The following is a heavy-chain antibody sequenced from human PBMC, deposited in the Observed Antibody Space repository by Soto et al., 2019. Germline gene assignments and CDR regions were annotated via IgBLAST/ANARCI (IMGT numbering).Heavy chain of an antibody. CDR1: GGSISSYY. J-gene: IGHJ4*02. CDR3: ARNNNDFWSGYFVY. CDR2: IYYSGST. V-gene: IGHV4-59*01. D-gene: IGHD3-3*01. Sequence: SDTLSLTCTVSGGSISSYYWSWIRQPPGKGLEWIGYIYYSGSTNYNPSLKSRVTISVDTSKNQFSLKLSSVTAADTAVYYCARNNNDFWSGYFVYWGQGTLVTVSS.